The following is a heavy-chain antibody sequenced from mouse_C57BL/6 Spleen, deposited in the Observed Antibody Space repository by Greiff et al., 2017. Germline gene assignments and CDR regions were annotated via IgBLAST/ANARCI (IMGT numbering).Heavy chain of an antibody. V-gene: IGHV1-50*01. CDR3: ATTVVDY. J-gene: IGHJ2*01. Sequence: QVQLQQPGAELVKPGASVKLSCKASGYTFTSYWMQWVKQRPGQGLEWIGAIDPSDSYTNYNQKFKGKATLTVDTSSSTAYMQLSSLTSEDSAVYYCATTVVDYWGQGTTLTVSS. D-gene: IGHD1-1*01. CDR2: IDPSDSYT. CDR1: GYTFTSYW.